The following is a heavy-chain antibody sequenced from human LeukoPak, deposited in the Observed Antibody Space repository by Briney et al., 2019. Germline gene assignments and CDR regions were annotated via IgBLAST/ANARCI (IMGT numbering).Heavy chain of an antibody. J-gene: IGHJ3*02. CDR1: GGSISSYY. V-gene: IGHV4-4*07. D-gene: IGHD1-26*01. CDR3: ARDRYSGSYSDAFDI. CDR2: IYTSGST. Sequence: SQTLSLTCTVSGGSISSYYWSWIRQPAGKGLEWIGRIYTSGSTNYNPSLKSRVTMSVDTSKNQFSLKLSSVTAADTAVYYCARDRYSGSYSDAFDIWAKGQWSPSLQ.